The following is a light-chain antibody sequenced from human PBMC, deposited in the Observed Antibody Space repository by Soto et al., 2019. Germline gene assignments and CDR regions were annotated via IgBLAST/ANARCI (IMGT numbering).Light chain of an antibody. Sequence: QSALTQPASVSGSPGQSITISCTGTSSDVGGYNYVPWYQQHPGEAPKLLIYDVSNRPSGVSNRFSGSKSGNTASLTISGLPAEDEADYYCSSYRSSSTVYVFGTGTQVTVL. CDR1: SSDVGGYNY. CDR2: DVS. J-gene: IGLJ1*01. CDR3: SSYRSSSTVYV. V-gene: IGLV2-14*01.